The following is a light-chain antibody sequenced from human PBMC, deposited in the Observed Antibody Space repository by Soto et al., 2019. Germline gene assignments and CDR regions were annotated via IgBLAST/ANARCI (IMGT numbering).Light chain of an antibody. J-gene: IGLJ1*01. CDR3: CSYAGSSTYV. Sequence: QSALTQFASVSGSPGQSITISCTRTSSDVGSYNLVSWYQQHPGKAPKLMIYEVSKRPSGVSNRFSGSKSGNTASLTISGLQAEDEADYYCCSYAGSSTYVFGTGTKVTVL. V-gene: IGLV2-23*02. CDR1: SSDVGSYNL. CDR2: EVS.